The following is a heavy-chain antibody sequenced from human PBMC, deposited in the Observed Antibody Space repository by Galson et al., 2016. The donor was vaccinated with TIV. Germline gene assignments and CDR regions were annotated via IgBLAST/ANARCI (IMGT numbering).Heavy chain of an antibody. Sequence: SLRLSCAASGFTFSVYDMHWVRQVPGKGLEWVSGIGTAADTYYPGFVKGRFFIDREDAKNSLSLQMNSLTVGDTAVYYCVRAPHSGNYYYFDYWGQGALVTVSS. J-gene: IGHJ4*02. D-gene: IGHD1-26*01. CDR1: GFTFSVYD. CDR3: VRAPHSGNYYYFDY. CDR2: IGTAADT. V-gene: IGHV3-13*01.